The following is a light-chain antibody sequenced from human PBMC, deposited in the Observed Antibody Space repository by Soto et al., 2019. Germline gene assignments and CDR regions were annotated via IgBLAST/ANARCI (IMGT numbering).Light chain of an antibody. J-gene: IGLJ2*01. CDR1: SSIIGNNY. CDR2: DNN. V-gene: IGLV1-51*01. Sequence: QSVLAQPPSVSAAPGQKVTISCSGSSSIIGNNYVSWYQQLPGTAPKLLIYDNNKRPSGITDRFSGSKSGTSATLGITGLQTGDEADYYCGTWDSSLSAVVFGGGTQRTVL. CDR3: GTWDSSLSAVV.